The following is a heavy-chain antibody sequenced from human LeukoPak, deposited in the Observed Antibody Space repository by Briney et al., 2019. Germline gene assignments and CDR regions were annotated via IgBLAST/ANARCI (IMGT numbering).Heavy chain of an antibody. CDR2: ISYDGSNK. Sequence: PGGSLRLSCAASGFTFSNYGMHWVRQAPGKGLEWVAIISYDGSNKYYADSVKGRFTISRDNSKNTLYPQMNSLRAEDTAVYYCAKGPSYADYWGQGTLVTVSS. CDR3: AKGPSYADY. J-gene: IGHJ4*02. D-gene: IGHD3-16*01. V-gene: IGHV3-30*18. CDR1: GFTFSNYG.